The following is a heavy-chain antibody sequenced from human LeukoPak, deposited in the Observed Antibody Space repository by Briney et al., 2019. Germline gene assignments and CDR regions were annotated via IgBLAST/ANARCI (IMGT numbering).Heavy chain of an antibody. J-gene: IGHJ4*02. Sequence: SETLSLTCTVSGGSISSSSYYWGWIRQPPGKGLEWIGSIYYSGSTNYNPSLKSRVTISVDTSKNQFSLKLSSVTAADTAVYYCARRVVVAAALDYWGQGTLVTVSS. CDR1: GGSISSSSYY. CDR2: IYYSGST. CDR3: ARRVVVAAALDY. D-gene: IGHD2-15*01. V-gene: IGHV4-39*07.